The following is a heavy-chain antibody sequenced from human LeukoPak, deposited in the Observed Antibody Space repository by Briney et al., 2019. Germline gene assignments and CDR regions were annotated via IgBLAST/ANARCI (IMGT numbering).Heavy chain of an antibody. Sequence: GGSLRLSCAASGFTFSSYGMHWVRQATGKGLEWVSAIGPAGDAYYPVSVKSRFTISRENAKNSFYLQMNSLRAGDTAVYYCARARWIAVAGEYYFDHWGQGTLVTVSS. V-gene: IGHV3-13*01. D-gene: IGHD6-13*01. CDR1: GFTFSSYG. CDR3: ARARWIAVAGEYYFDH. CDR2: IGPAGDA. J-gene: IGHJ4*02.